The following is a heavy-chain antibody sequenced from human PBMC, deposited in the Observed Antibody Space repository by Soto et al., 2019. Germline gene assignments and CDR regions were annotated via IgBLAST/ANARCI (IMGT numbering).Heavy chain of an antibody. Sequence: GASVKVSCKASGGTFSSYAISWVRQAPGQGLEWMGIINPSGGSTSYAQKFKGRVTMTRAPSTSTVYMELSSLRSEDTAVYYCARGNGYSGYYYWGQGTLVTVSS. V-gene: IGHV1-46*01. J-gene: IGHJ4*02. CDR3: ARGNGYSGYYY. CDR1: GGTFSSYA. D-gene: IGHD5-12*01. CDR2: INPSGGST.